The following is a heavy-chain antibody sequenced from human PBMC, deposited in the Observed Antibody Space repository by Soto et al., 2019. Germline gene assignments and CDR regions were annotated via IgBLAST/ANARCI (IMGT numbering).Heavy chain of an antibody. CDR2: ISGSGGST. Sequence: GGSLRLSCAASGFTFSSYAMSWVRQAPGKGLEWVSAISGSGGSTYYADSVKGRFTISRDNSKNTLYLQMNSLRAEDTAVYYCAKVVAYSSSWYWDYYYYYMDVWGKGTTVTVSS. CDR1: GFTFSSYA. D-gene: IGHD6-13*01. V-gene: IGHV3-23*01. J-gene: IGHJ6*03. CDR3: AKVVAYSSSWYWDYYYYYMDV.